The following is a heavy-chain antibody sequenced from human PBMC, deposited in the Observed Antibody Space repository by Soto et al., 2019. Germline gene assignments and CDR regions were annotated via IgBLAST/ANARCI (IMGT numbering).Heavy chain of an antibody. J-gene: IGHJ5*02. CDR3: ARDPSTINKLIGVWFDP. Sequence: SVKVSCKASGDTFGRFTINWVRQAPGQGLEWMGGIKPISDITNYAQRFQGRVTFTADASTSTVYLELSSLRSEDTAMYYCARDPSTINKLIGVWFDPWGQGTMVTVSS. D-gene: IGHD4-4*01. CDR1: GDTFGRFT. CDR2: IKPISDIT. V-gene: IGHV1-69*13.